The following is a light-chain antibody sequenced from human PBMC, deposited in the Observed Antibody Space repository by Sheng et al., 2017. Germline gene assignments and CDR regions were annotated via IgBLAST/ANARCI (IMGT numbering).Light chain of an antibody. J-gene: IGKJ3*01. CDR3: QQYGSSPIT. Sequence: EVVMTQSPATLSVSPGESATLSCRASQSVARDFAWYQQKPGQAPRLLIYGASTRAADVPARFSGSGSETEFTLTISRLEPEDFAVYYCQQYGSSPITFGPGTKVDIK. V-gene: IGKV3-15*01. CDR1: QSVARD. CDR2: GAS.